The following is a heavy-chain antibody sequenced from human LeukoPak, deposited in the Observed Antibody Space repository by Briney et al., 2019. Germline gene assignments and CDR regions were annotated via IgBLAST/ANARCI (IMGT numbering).Heavy chain of an antibody. D-gene: IGHD3-10*01. J-gene: IGHJ6*03. CDR1: GYTFTGYY. V-gene: IGHV1-8*02. Sequence: ASVKVSCKASGYTFTGYYMHWVRQAPGQGLEWMGWMNPNSGNTGYAQKFQGRVTMTRNTSISTAYMELSSLRSEDTAVYYCARGVTFGESLAYYYYYYMDVWGIGTTVTISS. CDR3: ARGVTFGESLAYYYYYYMDV. CDR2: MNPNSGNT.